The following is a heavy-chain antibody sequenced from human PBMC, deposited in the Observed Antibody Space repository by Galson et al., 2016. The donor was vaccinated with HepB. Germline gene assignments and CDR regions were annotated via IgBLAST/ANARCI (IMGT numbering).Heavy chain of an antibody. CDR2: INYNGDNR. Sequence: SLRLSCAASGFTFSNCPMIWVRQAPGKGLEWVATINYNGDNRHYADSVMGRFTISRDNFQNTVSLQMNSLRDDDTAVYYCVTWLQVHFDHWGRGILVTVSS. V-gene: IGHV3-23*01. CDR1: GFTFSNCP. CDR3: VTWLQVHFDH. J-gene: IGHJ4*02. D-gene: IGHD6-19*01.